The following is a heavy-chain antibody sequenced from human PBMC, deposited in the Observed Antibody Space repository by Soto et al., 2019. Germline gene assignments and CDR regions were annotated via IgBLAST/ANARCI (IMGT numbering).Heavy chain of an antibody. CDR2: IYYSENT. D-gene: IGHD6-13*01. Sequence: SETLSLTCTVSGVSISSGDYYWSWIRQTPGKGLEWIGYIYYSENTNYNPSLKSRVTISGDTSKNQFSLKLSSVTAADTAVYYCARAAAAGGNNWFDPWGQGTLVTVSS. J-gene: IGHJ5*02. CDR1: GVSISSGDYY. V-gene: IGHV4-30-4*01. CDR3: ARAAAAGGNNWFDP.